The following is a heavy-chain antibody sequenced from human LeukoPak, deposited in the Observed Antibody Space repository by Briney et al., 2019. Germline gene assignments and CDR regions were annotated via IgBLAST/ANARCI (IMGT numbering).Heavy chain of an antibody. D-gene: IGHD3-22*01. J-gene: IGHJ5*01. V-gene: IGHV4-59*01. Sequence: PSETLSLTCTVSGGSISSYYWSWIRQPPGKGLEWIGYIYYSGSTNYNPSLKSRVTISVDTSKNQFSLRLSSVTAADTAVYYCARTTEYSSGWFDYWGQGTLVTVSS. CDR2: IYYSGST. CDR1: GGSISSYY. CDR3: ARTTEYSSGWFDY.